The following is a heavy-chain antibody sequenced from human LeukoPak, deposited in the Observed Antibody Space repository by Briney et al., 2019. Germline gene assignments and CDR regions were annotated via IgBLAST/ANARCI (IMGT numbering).Heavy chain of an antibody. CDR1: GGSISSCY. Sequence: TSETLSLTCTVSGGSISSCYWSWIRQPAGKGLEWIGRIYTSGSTNYNPSLKSRVTMSVDTSKNQFSLKLSAVTAADTAVYYCARDRRPGIAAAGAFDLWGQGTMVTVSS. V-gene: IGHV4-4*07. J-gene: IGHJ3*01. D-gene: IGHD6-13*01. CDR2: IYTSGST. CDR3: ARDRRPGIAAAGAFDL.